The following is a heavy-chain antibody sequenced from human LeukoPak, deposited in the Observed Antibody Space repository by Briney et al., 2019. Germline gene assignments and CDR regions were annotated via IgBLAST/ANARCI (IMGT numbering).Heavy chain of an antibody. D-gene: IGHD4-17*01. V-gene: IGHV3-21*01. CDR3: ARRSTITVTTDFDY. CDR2: ISSSSSYT. J-gene: IGHJ4*02. CDR1: GFTFSSYS. Sequence: GGSLRLSCAASGFTFSSYSMNWVRQAPGKGLEWVSSISSSSSYTYYADSVKGRFTISRDNAKNSLYLQMNSLRAEDTAVYYCARRSTITVTTDFDYWGQGTLVTVSS.